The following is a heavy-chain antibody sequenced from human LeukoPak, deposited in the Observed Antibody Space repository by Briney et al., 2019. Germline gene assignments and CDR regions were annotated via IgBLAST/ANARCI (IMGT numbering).Heavy chain of an antibody. CDR2: IYTSGST. J-gene: IGHJ3*02. CDR1: GGSISSYY. CDR3: AGTDSGSYHDAFDI. V-gene: IGHV4-4*07. Sequence: SETLSLTCTVSGGSISSYYWSWIRQPAGKGLEWIGRIYTSGSTNYNPSLKSRVTMSVDTSKNQFSLKLSSVTAADTAVYYCAGTDSGSYHDAFDIWGQGTMATVSS. D-gene: IGHD1-26*01.